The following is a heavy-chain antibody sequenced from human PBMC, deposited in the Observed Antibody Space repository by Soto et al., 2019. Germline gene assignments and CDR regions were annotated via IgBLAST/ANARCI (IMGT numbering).Heavy chain of an antibody. J-gene: IGHJ4*02. CDR3: ARDRDDYGSGNYYNRIDF. Sequence: ASVKVSCKASGYTFTSYDISWVRQAPGQGLEWMGWIIAFNGKTNYAQKLQGRVTMTTDKSTSTAYMELSRLRSEDTAVYYCARDRDDYGSGNYYNRIDFWGQGTLVTVSS. CDR2: IIAFNGKT. D-gene: IGHD3-10*01. V-gene: IGHV1-18*01. CDR1: GYTFTSYD.